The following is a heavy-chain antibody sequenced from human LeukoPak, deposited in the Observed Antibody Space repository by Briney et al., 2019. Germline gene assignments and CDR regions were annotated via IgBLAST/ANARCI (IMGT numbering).Heavy chain of an antibody. D-gene: IGHD6-13*01. V-gene: IGHV1-8*01. CDR3: ARENVNRGSSWGYDYFGMDV. CDR2: MNPYSGIT. Sequence: ASVKVSCKASGYTFTSSYDMNWVRQAPGQGLEWMGWMNPYSGITGYTQKFQGRVTMTRDTSISTAYMELSSLTSEDTAVYFCARENVNRGSSWGYDYFGMDVWGQGTTVTVSS. CDR1: GYTFTSSYD. J-gene: IGHJ6*02.